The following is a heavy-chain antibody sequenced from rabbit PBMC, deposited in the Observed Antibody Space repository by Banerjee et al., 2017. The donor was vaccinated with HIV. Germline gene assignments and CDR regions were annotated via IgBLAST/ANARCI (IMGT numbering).Heavy chain of an antibody. CDR3: ARADYLGGGGISGREL. D-gene: IGHD7-1*01. CDR1: GIDFSNYYY. J-gene: IGHJ4*01. V-gene: IGHV1S43*01. Sequence: QEQLEESGGDLVKPGGTLTLTCKASGIDFSNYYYMCWVRQAPGKGLELIACIYTSGASTWYASWVNGRFTISRSTSLNTVDLKVTSLTAADTATYFCARADYLGGGGISGRELWGPGTLVTVS. CDR2: IYTSGAST.